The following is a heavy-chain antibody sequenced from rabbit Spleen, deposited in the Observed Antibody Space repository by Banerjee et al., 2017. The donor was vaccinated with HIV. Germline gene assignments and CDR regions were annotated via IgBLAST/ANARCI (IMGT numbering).Heavy chain of an antibody. CDR2: ICTISGNT. V-gene: IGHV1S40*01. CDR3: ARDLVGVIGWNFYL. CDR1: GFSFSSSYW. Sequence: QSLEESGGDLVKPGASLTLTCTASGFSFSSSYWICWVRQAPGKGLEWITCICTISGNTWYASWAKGRFTVSKTSSTTVTLQMTSLTAADTATYFCARDLVGVIGWNFYLWGQGTLVTVS. J-gene: IGHJ4*01. D-gene: IGHD1-1*01.